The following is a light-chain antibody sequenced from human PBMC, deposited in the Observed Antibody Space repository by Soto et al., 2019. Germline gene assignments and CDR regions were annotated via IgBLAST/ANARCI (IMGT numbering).Light chain of an antibody. J-gene: IGKJ1*01. V-gene: IGKV3-15*01. CDR3: HQYNNWWT. CDR1: QTFSTS. Sequence: EIVMTQSPATLSVSPGERATLSCRASQTFSTSLAWYQQKPGRAPRLLIYGASTRASGVPARFSGSGSGTEFTLTISSLQSEDSAVYYCHQYNNWWTFGQGTKVEIK. CDR2: GAS.